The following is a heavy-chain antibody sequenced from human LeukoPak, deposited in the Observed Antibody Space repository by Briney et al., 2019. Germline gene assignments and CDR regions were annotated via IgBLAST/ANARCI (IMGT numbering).Heavy chain of an antibody. CDR3: AIDLGYWSGGSCLTTNYYYYYGMDV. CDR1: GFTFSSYG. Sequence: PGGSLRLSCAASGFTFSSYGMHWVRQAPGKGLEWVAVIWYDGSNKYYADSVKGRFTISRDNSKNTLYLQMNSLRAEDTAVYYCAIDLGYWSGGSCLTTNYYYYYGMDVWGQGTTVTVSS. V-gene: IGHV3-33*01. J-gene: IGHJ6*02. CDR2: IWYDGSNK. D-gene: IGHD2-15*01.